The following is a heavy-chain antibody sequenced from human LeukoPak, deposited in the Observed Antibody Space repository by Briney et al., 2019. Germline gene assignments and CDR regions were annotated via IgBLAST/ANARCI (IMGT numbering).Heavy chain of an antibody. J-gene: IGHJ5*02. CDR2: IYYIGST. CDR3: ARSVAVAANWFAP. V-gene: IGHV4-31*03. D-gene: IGHD6-19*01. CDR1: GGSISSGGYY. Sequence: PSETLSLTCTVSGGSISSGGYYWSWIRQHPGKGLEWMGYIYYIGSTYYNPSLKSRVTISVDTSKNQFSLKLSSVTAEDTAVYYCARSVAVAANWFAPWGQGTLVTVSS.